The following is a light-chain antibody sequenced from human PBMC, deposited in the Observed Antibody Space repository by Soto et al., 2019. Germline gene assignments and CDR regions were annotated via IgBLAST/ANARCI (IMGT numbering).Light chain of an antibody. CDR2: EVS. CDR1: SSDVGGFNY. Sequence: QSALTQPASVSASPVQSITISCTGTSSDVGGFNYVSWYQQHPGKVPKLILFEVSDRPSGVSTRFSGSKSGNTASLTISGLQAEDEADYYCGSYTSSNTPFVFGTGTKVTVL. J-gene: IGLJ1*01. V-gene: IGLV2-14*01. CDR3: GSYTSSNTPFV.